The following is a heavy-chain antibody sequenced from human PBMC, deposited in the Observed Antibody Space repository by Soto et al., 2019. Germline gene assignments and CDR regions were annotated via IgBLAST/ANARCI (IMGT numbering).Heavy chain of an antibody. CDR3: ASARHIGP. V-gene: IGHV3-7*01. CDR2: IKQDGSES. D-gene: IGHD2-21*01. CDR1: GFTFSNYW. J-gene: IGHJ4*02. Sequence: PGGSLRRSCAASGFTFSNYWISWVRQAPGKGLEWVANIKQDGSESNYADSVKGRFTISRDNAENSLYLQMTSLRAEDTAVYYCASARHIGPWGQGTLVTVSS.